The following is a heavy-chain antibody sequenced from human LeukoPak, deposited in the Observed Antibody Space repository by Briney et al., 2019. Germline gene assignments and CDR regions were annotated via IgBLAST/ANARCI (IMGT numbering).Heavy chain of an antibody. J-gene: IGHJ4*02. CDR1: GYTFTSYG. D-gene: IGHD3-16*02. CDR3: ARDRPPYDYVWGSYRPPYFDY. V-gene: IGHV1-18*01. CDR2: ISAYNGNT. Sequence: ASVKVSCKASGYTFTSYGISWVRQAPGQGLEWMGWISAYNGNTNYAQKLQGRVTMTTDTSTSTAYMELRSLRSDDTAVYYCARDRPPYDYVWGSYRPPYFDYWGQGTLVAVSS.